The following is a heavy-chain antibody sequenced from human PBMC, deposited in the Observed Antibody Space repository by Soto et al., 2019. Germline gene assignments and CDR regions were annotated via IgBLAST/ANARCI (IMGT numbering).Heavy chain of an antibody. Sequence: KPSETLSLTCTVSGGSISSYYWSWIRQPPGKGLEWIGYIYYSGSTNYNPSLKSRVTISVDTSKNQFSLKLSSVTAADTAVYYCARDRGDYGDSPFDYWGQGTLVTVSS. CDR2: IYYSGST. J-gene: IGHJ4*02. CDR3: ARDRGDYGDSPFDY. CDR1: GGSISSYY. D-gene: IGHD4-17*01. V-gene: IGHV4-59*01.